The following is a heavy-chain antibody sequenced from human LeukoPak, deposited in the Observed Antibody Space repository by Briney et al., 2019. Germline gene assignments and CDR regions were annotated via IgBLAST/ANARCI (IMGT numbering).Heavy chain of an antibody. CDR2: IYYSGST. J-gene: IGHJ5*02. D-gene: IGHD1-26*01. Sequence: SETLSLTCTVSGGSISSSSYYWGWIRQPPGKGLEWIGSIYYSGSTYYNPSLKSRVTISVDTSKNQFSLKLSSVTAADTAVYYCARRSQGAELPTYNWFDPWGQGTLVTVSS. CDR1: GGSISSSSYY. CDR3: ARRSQGAELPTYNWFDP. V-gene: IGHV4-39*01.